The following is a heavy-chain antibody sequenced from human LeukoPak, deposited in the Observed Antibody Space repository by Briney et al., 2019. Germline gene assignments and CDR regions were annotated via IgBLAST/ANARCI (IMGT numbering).Heavy chain of an antibody. Sequence: GGSLRLSCAASGFTFSSYGMHWVRQAPGKGLEWVAVIWYDGSNKYYADSVKGRFTISRDNSKNTLYLQMNSLRAEDTAVYYCAREGSGYYFDYWGQGALVTVSS. D-gene: IGHD3-22*01. V-gene: IGHV3-33*01. CDR2: IWYDGSNK. CDR3: AREGSGYYFDY. J-gene: IGHJ4*02. CDR1: GFTFSSYG.